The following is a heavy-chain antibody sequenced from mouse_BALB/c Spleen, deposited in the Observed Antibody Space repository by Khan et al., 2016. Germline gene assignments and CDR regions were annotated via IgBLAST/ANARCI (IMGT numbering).Heavy chain of an antibody. CDR1: GYTFSDYE. CDR3: TRKGIFYGNYDFDS. V-gene: IGHV1-15*01. Sequence: QVQLQQSGAELVRPGASVTLSCKASGYTFSDYEMHWVKQTPVHGLEWIGAIDPETGGTAYNQKFKDQATLTAGRSSSPAYMELRSLTSEDAAVYYCTRKGIFYGNYDFDSWGQGTTLTVSS. CDR2: IDPETGGT. J-gene: IGHJ2*01. D-gene: IGHD2-1*01.